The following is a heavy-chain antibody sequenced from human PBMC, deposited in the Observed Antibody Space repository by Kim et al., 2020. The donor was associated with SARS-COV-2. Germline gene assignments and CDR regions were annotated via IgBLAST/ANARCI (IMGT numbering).Heavy chain of an antibody. CDR3: ARDKAIWLELRDWFDP. Sequence: SETLSLTCTVSGGSISSYYWSWIRQPAGKGLEWIGRIYTSGSTNYNPSLKSRVTMSVDTSKNQFSLKLSSVTAADTAVYYCARDKAIWLELRDWFDPWGQGTLVTVSS. CDR1: GGSISSYY. V-gene: IGHV4-4*07. J-gene: IGHJ5*02. D-gene: IGHD1-7*01. CDR2: IYTSGST.